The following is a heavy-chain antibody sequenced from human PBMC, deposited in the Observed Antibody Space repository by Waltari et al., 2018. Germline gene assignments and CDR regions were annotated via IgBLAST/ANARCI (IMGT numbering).Heavy chain of an antibody. CDR1: GFTFSSYA. CDR2: ISYDGRNK. CDR3: ARDKGEWELPLYYFDY. J-gene: IGHJ4*02. V-gene: IGHV3-30*04. D-gene: IGHD1-26*01. Sequence: QVQLVESGGGVVQPGRSLRLSCAASGFTFSSYAMHWVRQAPGKGREWVAVISYDGRNKYYADSVKGRFTISRDNSKNTLYLQMNSLRAEDTAVYYCARDKGEWELPLYYFDYWGQGTLVTVSS.